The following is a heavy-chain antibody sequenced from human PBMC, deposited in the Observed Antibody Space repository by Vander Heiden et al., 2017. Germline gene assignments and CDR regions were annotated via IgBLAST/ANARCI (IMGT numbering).Heavy chain of an antibody. J-gene: IGHJ4*02. D-gene: IGHD3-16*01. CDR3: AAAIMITFGGVTPPVFDY. Sequence: EAPLEEPGGALIQTGGSLGGADYSPGYHHGSSYMSWVRQAPGNVLEWFSVIYSGGSTYYADSVKGRFTISRDKSKNTLYLQMNSLRAEDTAVYYCAAAIMITFGGVTPPVFDYWGQGPLVTVSS. V-gene: IGHV3-53*01. CDR2: IYSGGST. CDR1: GYHHGSSY.